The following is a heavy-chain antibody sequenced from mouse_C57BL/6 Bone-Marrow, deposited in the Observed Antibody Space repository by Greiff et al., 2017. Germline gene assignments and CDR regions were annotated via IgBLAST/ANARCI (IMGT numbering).Heavy chain of an antibody. D-gene: IGHD1-1*01. V-gene: IGHV1-82*01. Sequence: LVESGPELVKPGASVKISCKASGYAFSSSWMNWVKQRPGKGLEWIGRIYPGDGDTNYNGKFKGKATLTADKSSSTAYMQLSSLTSEDSAVYFCAVRYGYAMDYWGQGTSVTVSS. CDR3: AVRYGYAMDY. J-gene: IGHJ4*01. CDR2: IYPGDGDT. CDR1: GYAFSSSW.